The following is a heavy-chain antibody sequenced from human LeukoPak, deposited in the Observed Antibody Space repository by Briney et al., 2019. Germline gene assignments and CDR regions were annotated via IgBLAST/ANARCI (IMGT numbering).Heavy chain of an antibody. CDR3: ARDRPYKGFDY. J-gene: IGHJ4*02. CDR2: IYSGGST. CDR1: GFTFSSYA. D-gene: IGHD5-24*01. V-gene: IGHV3-53*01. Sequence: PGGSLRLSCAASGFTFSSYAMSWVRQAPGKGLEWVSVIYSGGSTYYADSVKGRFTISRDNSKNTLYLQMNSLRAEDTAVYYCARDRPYKGFDYWGQGTLVTVSP.